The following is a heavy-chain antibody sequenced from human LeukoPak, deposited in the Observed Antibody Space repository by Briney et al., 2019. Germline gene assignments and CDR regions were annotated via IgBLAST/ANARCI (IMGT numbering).Heavy chain of an antibody. CDR1: GFTSSGHW. V-gene: IGHV3-7*01. J-gene: IGHJ4*02. Sequence: PGGSLRLSCAASGFTSSGHWMSWVRKAQGKGLDWVANINQGGSDKYYVDSVKGRFTISRDNANNLLYLQMNSLRGEDTAVYYCTRDRSRAEDGWGQGTLVTVSS. CDR3: TRDRSRAEDG. CDR2: INQGGSDK. D-gene: IGHD1-14*01.